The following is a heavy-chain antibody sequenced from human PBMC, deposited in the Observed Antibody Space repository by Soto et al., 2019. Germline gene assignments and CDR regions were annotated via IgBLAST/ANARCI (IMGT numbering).Heavy chain of an antibody. CDR3: AREYSSSSRGGAVDS. CDR2: ITPNSGGT. Sequence: ASVKVSCKASGYTFTGYYMHWVRQAPGQGLEWMGWITPNSGGTNSAQKFQGWVTMTRYTSISTAYMELSRLRSDDTAVYYCAREYSSSSRGGAVDSWGQGTMVTVSS. V-gene: IGHV1-2*04. CDR1: GYTFTGYY. J-gene: IGHJ3*02. D-gene: IGHD6-6*01.